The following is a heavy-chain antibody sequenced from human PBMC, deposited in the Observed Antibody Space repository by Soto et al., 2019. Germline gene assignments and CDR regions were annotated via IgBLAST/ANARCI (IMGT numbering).Heavy chain of an antibody. J-gene: IGHJ4*02. CDR1: GFTFSSYP. CDR2: ISGSGGSS. V-gene: IGHV3-23*01. Sequence: QPGGSLRLSCAASGFTFSSYPMSWVRQAPGKGLERVSGISGSGGSSYYADSVKGRFTISRDNSKNTLYLQMNFLRAEDTAVYYCAKDGGVDYYDSSGRHYFDYWGQGT. CDR3: AKDGGVDYYDSSGRHYFDY. D-gene: IGHD3-22*01.